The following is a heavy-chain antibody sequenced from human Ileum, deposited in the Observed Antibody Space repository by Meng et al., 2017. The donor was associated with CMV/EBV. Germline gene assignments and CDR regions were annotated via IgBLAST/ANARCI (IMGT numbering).Heavy chain of an antibody. CDR3: AKGGSVFEY. V-gene: IGHV3-23*03. D-gene: IGHD6-19*01. CDR1: GFTFSRYD. CDR2: IYSCGTTT. Sequence: GESLKISCAASGFTFSRYDMTWVRQAPGKGLEWVSVIYSCGTTTYYADSVKGRFTISSDNSKKTLFLQMNSLTVEGTAVYYCAKGGSVFEYWGQGTLVTVSS. J-gene: IGHJ4*02.